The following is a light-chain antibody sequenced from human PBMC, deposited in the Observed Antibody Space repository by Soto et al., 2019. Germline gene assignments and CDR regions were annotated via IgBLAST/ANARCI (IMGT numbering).Light chain of an antibody. CDR1: QFVSSF. J-gene: IGKJ1*01. CDR3: QQYYISWS. V-gene: IGKV1-5*01. Sequence: DIRITHSSATVSAYVFYGVTITCRASQFVSSFLGWYQQKPGKVPKLLIFDVSILASGVPSRFSGSGSGTEFTLTISSLQPEDFATYSCQQYYISWSFGQGTKVDIK. CDR2: DVS.